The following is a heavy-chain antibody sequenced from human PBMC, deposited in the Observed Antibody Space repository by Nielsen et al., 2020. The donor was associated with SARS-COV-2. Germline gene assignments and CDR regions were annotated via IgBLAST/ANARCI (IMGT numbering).Heavy chain of an antibody. J-gene: IGHJ4*02. CDR3: ARARGRITMVRGVTYFDY. V-gene: IGHV4-4*07. CDR2: IYTSGST. Sequence: RQAPGKGLEWIGRIYTSGSTNYNPSLKSRVTMSVDTSKNQFSLKLSSVTAADTAVYYCARARGRITMVRGVTYFDYWGQGTLVTVSS. D-gene: IGHD3-10*01.